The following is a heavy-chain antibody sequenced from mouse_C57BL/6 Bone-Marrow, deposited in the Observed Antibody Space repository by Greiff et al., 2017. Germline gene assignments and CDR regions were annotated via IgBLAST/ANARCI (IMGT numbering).Heavy chain of an antibody. CDR2: ISSGGSYT. CDR3: ARQPSPWFAY. Sequence: EVQRVESGGDLVKPGGSLKLSCAASGFTFSSYGMSWVRQTPDKRLEWVATISSGGSYTYYPDSVKGRFTISRDNAKNTLYLQMSSLKSEDTAMYYCARQPSPWFAYWGQGTLVTVSA. V-gene: IGHV5-6*01. CDR1: GFTFSSYG. J-gene: IGHJ3*01.